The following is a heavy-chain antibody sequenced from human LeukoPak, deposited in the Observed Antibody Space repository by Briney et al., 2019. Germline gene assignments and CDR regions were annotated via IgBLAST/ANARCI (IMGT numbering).Heavy chain of an antibody. CDR2: ISYDGSNK. D-gene: IGHD3-10*01. J-gene: IGHJ4*02. Sequence: GGSLRLSCAASGFTFSSYGMHWVRQAPGKGLEWVAVISYDGSNKYYADSVKGRFTISRDNSKNTLYLQMNSLRAEDTALYYCAKDIRGVTPYYFDYWGQGTLVTVSS. CDR1: GFTFSSYG. V-gene: IGHV3-30*18. CDR3: AKDIRGVTPYYFDY.